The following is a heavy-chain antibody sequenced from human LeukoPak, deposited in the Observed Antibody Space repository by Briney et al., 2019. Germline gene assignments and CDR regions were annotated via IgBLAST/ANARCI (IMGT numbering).Heavy chain of an antibody. J-gene: IGHJ5*02. CDR3: ARDIRTSIAAARFDP. D-gene: IGHD6-13*01. V-gene: IGHV4-39*07. CDR2: IYYSGST. CDR1: GGSISSSSYY. Sequence: PSETLSLTCTVSGGSISSSSYYWGWIRQPPGKGLEWIGSIYYSGSTYYNPSLKSRVTISVDTSKNQFSLKLSSVTAADTAVYYCARDIRTSIAAARFDPWGQGTLVTVSS.